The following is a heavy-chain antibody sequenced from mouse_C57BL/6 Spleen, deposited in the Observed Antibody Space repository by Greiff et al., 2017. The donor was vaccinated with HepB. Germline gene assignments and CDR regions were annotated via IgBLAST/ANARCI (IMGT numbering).Heavy chain of an antibody. V-gene: IGHV1-15*01. CDR3: TRSGSFAWFAY. Sequence: VQLQQSGAELVRPGASVTLSCKASGYTFTDYEMHWVKQTPVHGLEWIGAIDPETGGTAYNQKFKGKAILTADKSSSTAYMELRSLTSEDSAVYYCTRSGSFAWFAYWGQGTLVTVSA. CDR2: IDPETGGT. D-gene: IGHD3-1*01. CDR1: GYTFTDYE. J-gene: IGHJ3*01.